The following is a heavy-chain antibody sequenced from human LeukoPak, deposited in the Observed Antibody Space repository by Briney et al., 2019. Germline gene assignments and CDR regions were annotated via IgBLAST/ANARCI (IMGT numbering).Heavy chain of an antibody. Sequence: PSETLSLTCPVSGGSISSGGYSWSWIRQPPGKGLEWIGYIYHSGSTYYNPSLRSRVTISVDRSKNQFSLKLSSVTAADTAVYYCARHRVPWYWDFDLWGRGTLVTVSS. CDR3: ARHRVPWYWDFDL. V-gene: IGHV4-30-2*01. CDR2: IYHSGST. J-gene: IGHJ2*01. D-gene: IGHD4/OR15-4a*01. CDR1: GGSISSGGYS.